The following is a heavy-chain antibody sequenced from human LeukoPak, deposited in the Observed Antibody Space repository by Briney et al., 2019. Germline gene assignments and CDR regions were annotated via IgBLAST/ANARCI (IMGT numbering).Heavy chain of an antibody. D-gene: IGHD6-13*01. J-gene: IGHJ5*02. Sequence: GGSLRLSCAASGFTFSSYEMNWVRQAPGKGLEWVSYMSSRGSIIFYADSVEGRFTISRDNAKNSLYLQMDSLRVEDTAVYYCARGAAGGMYNWFDPWGQGTLVTVSS. CDR1: GFTFSSYE. CDR2: MSSRGSII. CDR3: ARGAAGGMYNWFDP. V-gene: IGHV3-48*03.